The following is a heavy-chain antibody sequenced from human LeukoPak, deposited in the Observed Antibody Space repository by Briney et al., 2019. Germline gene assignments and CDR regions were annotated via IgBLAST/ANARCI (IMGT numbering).Heavy chain of an antibody. J-gene: IGHJ6*03. CDR3: ARLSHNYDILTGYYKRLSNYMDV. Sequence: ASVKVSCKASGYTFTSYGISWVRQAPGQGLEWMGWISAYNGNTNYAQKLQGRVTMTTDTSTSTAYMELRSLRSDDTAVYYCARLSHNYDILTGYYKRLSNYMDVWGKGTTVTVSS. D-gene: IGHD3-9*01. CDR2: ISAYNGNT. V-gene: IGHV1-18*01. CDR1: GYTFTSYG.